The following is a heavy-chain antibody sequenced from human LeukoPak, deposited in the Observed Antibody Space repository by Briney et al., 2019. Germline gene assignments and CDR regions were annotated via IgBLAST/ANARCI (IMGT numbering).Heavy chain of an antibody. CDR3: ARVIYPQWLLGDY. D-gene: IGHD6-19*01. Sequence: ASVKVSCKASGYTFTSYDINWVRQATGQGLEWMGWMNPNSGNTGYAQKFQGRVTMTRNTSISTAYMELSRLRSDDTAVYYCARVIYPQWLLGDYWGQGTLVTVSS. J-gene: IGHJ4*02. CDR2: MNPNSGNT. V-gene: IGHV1-8*01. CDR1: GYTFTSYD.